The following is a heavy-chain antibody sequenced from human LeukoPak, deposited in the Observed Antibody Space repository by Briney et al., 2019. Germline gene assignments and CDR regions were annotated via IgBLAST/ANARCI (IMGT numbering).Heavy chain of an antibody. Sequence: GESLKISCKASGYSFTNYWIGWVRQMPGKGLEWMWIIYPGTSDTKYSPSFQGHVTVSADKSITTAYLQWSSLKASDTAMYYCARRGYDSRGYHFYFDYWGQGTLVTVSS. D-gene: IGHD3-22*01. CDR2: IYPGTSDT. V-gene: IGHV5-51*01. CDR3: ARRGYDSRGYHFYFDY. J-gene: IGHJ4*02. CDR1: GYSFTNYW.